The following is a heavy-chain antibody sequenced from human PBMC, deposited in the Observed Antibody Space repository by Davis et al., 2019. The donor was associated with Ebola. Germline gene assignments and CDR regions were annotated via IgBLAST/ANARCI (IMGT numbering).Heavy chain of an antibody. D-gene: IGHD2-8*01. J-gene: IGHJ4*02. Sequence: GESLKISCAASGFTFSSYSMNWVRQAPGKGLEWVANIKQDGSEKYYVDSVKGRFTISRDNAKNSLYLQMNSLRAEDTAVYYCARGFLGYCTHWGQGTLVTVSS. CDR1: GFTFSSYS. V-gene: IGHV3-7*03. CDR3: ARGFLGYCTH. CDR2: IKQDGSEK.